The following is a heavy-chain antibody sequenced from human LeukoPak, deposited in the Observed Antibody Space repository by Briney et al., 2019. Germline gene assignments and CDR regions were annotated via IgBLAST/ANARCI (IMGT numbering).Heavy chain of an antibody. CDR2: IKQDESEK. D-gene: IGHD6-19*01. CDR3: ARVMVAVTGYAFDI. J-gene: IGHJ3*02. Sequence: PGGSLRLSCAASGFTFSNYWMSWVRQAPGKGLEWVANIKQDESEKYYEDSVKGRFTVSRDNAKNSLYLQMNSLRAEDTAVYYCARVMVAVTGYAFDIWGQGTMVTVSS. V-gene: IGHV3-7*01. CDR1: GFTFSNYW.